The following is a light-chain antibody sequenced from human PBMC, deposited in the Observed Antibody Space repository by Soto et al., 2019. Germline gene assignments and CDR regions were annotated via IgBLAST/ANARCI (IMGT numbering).Light chain of an antibody. CDR1: QSVNSNY. J-gene: IGKJ1*01. V-gene: IGKV3-20*01. Sequence: EIMLTQSPGTLSLCPGERATLSCRASQSVNSNYLAWYQRKPGQAPRLLIYGASNRATDIPYRFSASGSGTDFTLTITRLEPEDFAVYYCQQYDSSPPTFGQGTKVEIK. CDR3: QQYDSSPPT. CDR2: GAS.